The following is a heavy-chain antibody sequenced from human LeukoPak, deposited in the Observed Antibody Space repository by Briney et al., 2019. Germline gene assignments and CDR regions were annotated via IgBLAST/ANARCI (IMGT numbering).Heavy chain of an antibody. D-gene: IGHD3-10*01. CDR2: IYYSGST. V-gene: IGHV4-39*02. J-gene: IGHJ4*02. Sequence: SETLSLTCTVSSGSIGSSSYYWGWIRQPPGKGLEWIGNIYYSGSTYFNPSLKSRVTISVDTSKNQFSLKLSAVTAADTAVYYCAKALMVRGAPHHWGQGTLVTVSS. CDR3: AKALMVRGAPHH. CDR1: SGSIGSSSYY.